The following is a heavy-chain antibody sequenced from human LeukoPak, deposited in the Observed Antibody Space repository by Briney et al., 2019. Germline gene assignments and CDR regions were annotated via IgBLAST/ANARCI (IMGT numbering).Heavy chain of an antibody. J-gene: IGHJ4*02. V-gene: IGHV4-39*01. CDR2: IYYSGST. CDR1: GGSISSSSYY. Sequence: SETLSLTCTVSGGSISSSSYYWGWIRQPPGKGLEWIGSIYYSGSTYYNPSLKSRVTISVDTSKNQFSLKLSSVTAADTAVYSCARHGAVVAANPFDYWGQGTLVTVSS. CDR3: ARHGAVVAANPFDY. D-gene: IGHD2-15*01.